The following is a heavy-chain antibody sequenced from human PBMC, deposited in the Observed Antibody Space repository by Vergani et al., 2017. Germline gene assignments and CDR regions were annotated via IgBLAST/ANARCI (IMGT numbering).Heavy chain of an antibody. D-gene: IGHD6-13*01. V-gene: IGHV4-31*11. J-gene: IGHJ4*02. CDR1: GGSISSGGYY. CDR2: IYYSGST. CDR3: ARGSRAAGYSGPDS. Sequence: QVQLQESGPGLVKPSQTLSLTCAVSGGSISSGGYYWSWIRQHPGKGLEWIGYIYYSGSTYYNPSLKSRVTISVDTSKNQFSLKLSSVNATDTAVYYCARGSRAAGYSGPDSWGQGTRVTVSS.